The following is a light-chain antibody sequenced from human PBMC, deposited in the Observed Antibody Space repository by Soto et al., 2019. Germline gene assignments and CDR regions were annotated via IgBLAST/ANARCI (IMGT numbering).Light chain of an antibody. J-gene: IGLJ1*01. CDR3: SSYRADRTLEV. Sequence: QSALTQPDSVSASLGESITISCTGTNTDIGGYNYVSWYQQHPGKAPKLVIYDVTSRPSGIPNRFSGSKSGFTASMTISGLQAEDYAHDLCSSYRADRTLEVFGTGTKLTVL. CDR1: NTDIGGYNY. CDR2: DVT. V-gene: IGLV2-14*03.